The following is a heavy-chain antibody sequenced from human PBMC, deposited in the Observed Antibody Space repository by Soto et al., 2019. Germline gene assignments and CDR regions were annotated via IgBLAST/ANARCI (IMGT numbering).Heavy chain of an antibody. V-gene: IGHV1-8*02. CDR3: GRGPSPRAPAGGTPYYYAMDV. D-gene: IGHD6-13*01. J-gene: IGHJ6*02. CDR1: GYDFTAYD. Sequence: ASVKVSCKASGYDFTAYDINWARQASGQGLEWMGWMNPINGATGTARRFQGRVSLSRNTATGTAYLELTSLRSDDTAVYYCGRGPSPRAPAGGTPYYYAMDVWGQGTTVTSP. CDR2: MNPINGAT.